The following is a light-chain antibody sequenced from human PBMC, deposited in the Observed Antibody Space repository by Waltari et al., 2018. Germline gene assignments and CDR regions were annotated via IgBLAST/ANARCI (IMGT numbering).Light chain of an antibody. V-gene: IGKV3-15*01. J-gene: IGKJ4*01. CDR3: QKYKYWPPLT. CDR2: DAS. Sequence: EIVMTQSPVTLSVSLGERATLSCRASQSVRRDLAGYQQKPGQAPRLLTYDASTRSTGLAAMLSASGSGAAFTLLISSRLSEDFAVYYCQKYKYWPPLTFGGGTKVEIK. CDR1: QSVRRD.